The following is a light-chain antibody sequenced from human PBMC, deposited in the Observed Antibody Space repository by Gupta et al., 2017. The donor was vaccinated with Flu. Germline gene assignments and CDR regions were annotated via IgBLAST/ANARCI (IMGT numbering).Light chain of an antibody. J-gene: IGKJ1*01. CDR3: QQDDSTSGT. CDR2: WAS. V-gene: IGKV4-1*01. CDR1: QSVLYSSNNKNY. Sequence: DIVMTQSPDSLAVSLGERATINCKSSQSVLYSSNNKNYLAWYQQKPGQPPKLLIYWASTRESGVPDRFSGSGSGTDFTLTISSLQAEDVAVYYCQQDDSTSGTFGQGTKVEIK.